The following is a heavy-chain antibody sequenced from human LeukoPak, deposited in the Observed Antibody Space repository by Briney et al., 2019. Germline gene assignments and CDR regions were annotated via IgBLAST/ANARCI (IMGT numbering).Heavy chain of an antibody. CDR2: IIPILGIA. D-gene: IGHD3-16*01. CDR3: ARHSLSYTGRGFDY. CDR1: GGTFSSYA. V-gene: IGHV1-69*04. J-gene: IGHJ4*02. Sequence: AASVKVSCKASGGTFSSYAISWVRQAPGQGLEWMGMIIPILGIANYAQKFQGRVTITADKSTSTAYMELSSLRSEDTAVYYCARHSLSYTGRGFDYWGQGTLVTVSS.